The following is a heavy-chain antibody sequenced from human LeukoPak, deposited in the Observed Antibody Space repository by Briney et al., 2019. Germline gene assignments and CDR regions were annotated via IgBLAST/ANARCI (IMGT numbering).Heavy chain of an antibody. CDR1: GDRVSSSGAA. J-gene: IGHJ4*02. V-gene: IGHV6-1*01. Sequence: SQTLSLTCAISGDRVSSSGAAWNWIRQPPSRGLEWLGRTYYRSKWYNDYAVSVKSRITINPDTSKNQFSLQPNSVTPEDTAVFYCVRTFNGALDYWGQGTLVTVSS. CDR3: VRTFNGALDY. CDR2: TYYRSKWYN. D-gene: IGHD2/OR15-2a*01.